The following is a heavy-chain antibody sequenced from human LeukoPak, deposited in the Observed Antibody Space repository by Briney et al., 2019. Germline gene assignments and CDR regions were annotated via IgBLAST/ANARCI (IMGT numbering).Heavy chain of an antibody. D-gene: IGHD2-2*01. CDR1: GFTFSTYG. J-gene: IGHJ4*02. CDR2: IWSDGGKS. Sequence: GGSLTLSCTASGFTFSTYGMHWVRQAPGQGLEWVAVIWSDGGKSYNSDSVKGRFTISRDNSKTPLYLQMNSLRADATAVYYCATDSIGPATDFDYWGQGTLVTVSS. V-gene: IGHV3-33*01. CDR3: ATDSIGPATDFDY.